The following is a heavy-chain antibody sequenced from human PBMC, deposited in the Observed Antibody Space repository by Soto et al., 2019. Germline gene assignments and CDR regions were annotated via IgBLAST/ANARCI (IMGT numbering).Heavy chain of an antibody. CDR1: GGSISSGGYY. CDR2: IYYSGRP. Sequence: QVQLQESGPGLVKPSQTLSLTCTVSGGSISSGGYYWSWIRQHPGKGLEWIGYIYYSGRPYYTPSIETRVTISGDPSKYQVSLQLSSVTAADTAVYYCARIYGGNFDYWGQGTLVTVYS. CDR3: ARIYGGNFDY. V-gene: IGHV4-31*03. J-gene: IGHJ4*02. D-gene: IGHD2-15*01.